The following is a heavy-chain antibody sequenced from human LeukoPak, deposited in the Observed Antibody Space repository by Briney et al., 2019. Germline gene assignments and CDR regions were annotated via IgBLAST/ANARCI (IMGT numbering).Heavy chain of an antibody. V-gene: IGHV4-38-2*02. D-gene: IGHD2-21*02. CDR1: GYSISSGYY. J-gene: IGHJ4*02. CDR2: IYHSGST. Sequence: SETLSLTCTVSGYSISSGYYWGWIRQPPGKGLERIGRIYHSGSTYYNPCLKRRVTISVDTSKNQFSLKLRSVTAADTAVYYCARRAYTYCGGDCYYYYFDYWGQGTLVTVSS. CDR3: ARRAYTYCGGDCYYYYFDY.